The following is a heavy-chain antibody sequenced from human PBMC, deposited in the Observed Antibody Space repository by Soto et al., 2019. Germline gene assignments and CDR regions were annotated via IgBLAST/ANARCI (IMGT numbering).Heavy chain of an antibody. V-gene: IGHV3-23*01. CDR2: ISGSGGST. J-gene: IGHJ4*02. D-gene: IGHD2-21*01. CDR3: AATGVYYDY. CDR1: GFTLSSHA. Sequence: PGGSLRLSYAASGFTLSSHAITCVRQAPGRGLEWVSTISGSGGSTYYADSGRGRLHLISDNSTNTLYVQMNSLGAADTDLYCRAATGVYYDYWGQGAQVTVSP.